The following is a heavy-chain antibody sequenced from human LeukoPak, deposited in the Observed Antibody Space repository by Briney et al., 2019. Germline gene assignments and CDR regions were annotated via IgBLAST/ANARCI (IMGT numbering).Heavy chain of an antibody. CDR2: INHSGST. CDR1: GGSFSGYY. V-gene: IGHV4-34*01. J-gene: IGHJ4*02. CDR3: AGGIAAAVEKTKVDY. Sequence: SETLSLTRAVYGGSFSGYYWSWIRQPPGKGLEWIGEINHSGSTNYNPSLKSRVTISVDTSKNQFSLKLSSVTAADTAVYYCAGGIAAAVEKTKVDYWGQGTLVTVSS. D-gene: IGHD6-13*01.